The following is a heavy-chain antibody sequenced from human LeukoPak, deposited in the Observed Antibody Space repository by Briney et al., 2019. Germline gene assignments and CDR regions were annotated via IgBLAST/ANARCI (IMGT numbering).Heavy chain of an antibody. V-gene: IGHV1-69*08. Sequence: GASVKVSCKASGYTLNEYFIHWVRQAPGQGLEWMGRIIPILDTPNYAQKFQGRVTITADKSTSTAYMELSSLRSEDTAVYYCARDLTSYYYDNNGAFDFWGQGTLVTVSS. CDR3: ARDLTSYYYDNNGAFDF. J-gene: IGHJ4*02. CDR1: GYTLNEYF. CDR2: IIPILDTP. D-gene: IGHD3-22*01.